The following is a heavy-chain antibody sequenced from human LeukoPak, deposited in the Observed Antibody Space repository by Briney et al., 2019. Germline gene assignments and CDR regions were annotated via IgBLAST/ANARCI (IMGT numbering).Heavy chain of an antibody. J-gene: IGHJ5*02. Sequence: SQTLSLTCTVSGGSISSGSYYWSWIRQPAGKGLEWIGRIYTSESTNYNPSLKSRVTISVDTSKNQFSLKLSSVTAADTAVYYCARGASSGWYRGWFDPWGQGTLVTVSS. CDR2: IYTSEST. V-gene: IGHV4-61*02. CDR1: GGSISSGSYY. D-gene: IGHD6-19*01. CDR3: ARGASSGWYRGWFDP.